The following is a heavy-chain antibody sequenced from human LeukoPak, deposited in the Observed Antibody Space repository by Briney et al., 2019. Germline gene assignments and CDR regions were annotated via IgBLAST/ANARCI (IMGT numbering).Heavy chain of an antibody. CDR1: GYTFTGYY. CDR2: INPNSGGT. Sequence: GASVKVSCKASGYTFTGYYTHWVRQAPGQGLEWMGWINPNSGGTNYAQKFQGRVTKTRDTSISTAYMELSRLRSDDTAVYYCARINYYDSSGTDYWGQGTLVTVSS. V-gene: IGHV1-2*02. J-gene: IGHJ4*02. D-gene: IGHD3-22*01. CDR3: ARINYYDSSGTDY.